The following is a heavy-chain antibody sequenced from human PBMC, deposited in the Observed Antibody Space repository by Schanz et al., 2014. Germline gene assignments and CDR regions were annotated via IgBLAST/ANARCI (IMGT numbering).Heavy chain of an antibody. V-gene: IGHV3-30-3*01. CDR3: AREQIMAAAGLVDY. CDR1: GFTFSSYA. J-gene: IGHJ4*01. CDR2: ISNDGSIK. Sequence: QVQLVESGGGVVQPGRSLRLSCAASGFTFSSYAMHWVRQAPGKGLEWVALISNDGSIKYYADSVKGRFTISRDNSKNTLYLQMNSLRAEDTAVYYCAREQIMAAAGLVDYWGHGTLVTVSS. D-gene: IGHD6-13*01.